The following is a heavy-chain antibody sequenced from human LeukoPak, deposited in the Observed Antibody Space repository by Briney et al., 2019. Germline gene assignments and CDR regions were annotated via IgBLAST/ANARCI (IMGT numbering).Heavy chain of an antibody. J-gene: IGHJ1*01. CDR1: GFTFSSYG. V-gene: IGHV3-30*02. Sequence: SGGSLRLSCAASGFTFSSYGMHWVRQAPGKGLEWVAFIRYDGSNKYYADSVKGRFTISRDNSKNTLYLQMNSLRAEDTAVYYCAEDQAGYESEYFQHWGQGTLVTVSS. D-gene: IGHD3-3*01. CDR3: AEDQAGYESEYFQH. CDR2: IRYDGSNK.